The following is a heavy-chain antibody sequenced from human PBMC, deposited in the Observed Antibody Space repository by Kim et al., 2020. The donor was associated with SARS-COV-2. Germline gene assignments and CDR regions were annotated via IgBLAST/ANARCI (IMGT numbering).Heavy chain of an antibody. V-gene: IGHV4-59*01. CDR1: GGSISSYY. Sequence: SETLSLTCTVSGGSISSYYWSWIRQPPGKGLEWIGYIYYSGSTNYNPSLKSRVTISVDTSKNQFSLKLSSVTAADTAVYYCARLVVPAAKSGWQSLADHSYHMDVWGKGTPVTVSS. CDR2: IYYSGST. CDR3: ARLVVPAAKSGWQSLADHSYHMDV. D-gene: IGHD2-2*01. J-gene: IGHJ6*03.